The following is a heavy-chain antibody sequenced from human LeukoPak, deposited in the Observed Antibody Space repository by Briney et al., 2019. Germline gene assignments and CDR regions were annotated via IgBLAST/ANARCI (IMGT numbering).Heavy chain of an antibody. J-gene: IGHJ4*02. Sequence: GESLKISCQVYGYTFTTHWIAGVRQMPGKGLEWMGIIFPGDSDTRYSPSFQGQITISADMSISTAYLQWSSLKASDTAMYYCARCYSSSWNYFDYWGQGTLVTVSS. CDR3: ARCYSSSWNYFDY. D-gene: IGHD6-13*01. CDR1: GYTFTTHW. CDR2: IFPGDSDT. V-gene: IGHV5-51*01.